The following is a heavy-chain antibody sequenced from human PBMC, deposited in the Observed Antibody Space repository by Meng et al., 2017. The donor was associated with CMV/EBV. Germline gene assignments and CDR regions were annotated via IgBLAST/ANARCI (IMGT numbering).Heavy chain of an antibody. D-gene: IGHD3/OR15-3a*01. J-gene: IGHJ4*02. V-gene: IGHV3-48*04. CDR3: AAGLKTQEYYFDY. Sequence: GESLKISCAASGFTFSSYSMNWVRQAPGKGLEWVSYISSSSSTIYYADSVKGRFTISRDNAKNSLYLQMNSLRAEDTAVYYCAAGLKTQEYYFDYWGQGTLVTVSS. CDR2: ISSSSSTI. CDR1: GFTFSSYS.